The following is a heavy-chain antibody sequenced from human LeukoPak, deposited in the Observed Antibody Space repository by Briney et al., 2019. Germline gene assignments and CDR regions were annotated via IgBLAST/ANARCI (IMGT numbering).Heavy chain of an antibody. V-gene: IGHV3-9*03. CDR1: GFTFDNYA. D-gene: IGHD5-24*01. J-gene: IGHJ4*02. CDR3: AKARRDGYNSWGIFDY. Sequence: GRSLRLSCAASGFTFDNYAMHWVRQPPGKGLEWVSGISRKGGSIGYADSVKGRFTISRDNAKNSLYLQMNSLRAEDMALYYCAKARRDGYNSWGIFDYWGQGTLVTVSS. CDR2: ISRKGGSI.